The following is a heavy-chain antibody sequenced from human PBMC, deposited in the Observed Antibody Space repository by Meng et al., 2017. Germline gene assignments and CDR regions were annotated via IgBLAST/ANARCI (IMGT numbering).Heavy chain of an antibody. J-gene: IGHJ2*01. CDR3: ARVHYYDSSGYNNWYFDL. V-gene: IGHV4-31*01. CDR2: IYYSGST. D-gene: IGHD3-22*01. Sequence: QGHLRGPGPGLVKPSQTLSLTCTVSGGSISSGGYYWSWIRQHPGKGLEWIGYIYYSGSTYYNPSLKSLVTISVDTSKNQFSLKLSSVTAADTAVYYCARVHYYDSSGYNNWYFDLWGRGTLVTVSS. CDR1: GGSISSGGYY.